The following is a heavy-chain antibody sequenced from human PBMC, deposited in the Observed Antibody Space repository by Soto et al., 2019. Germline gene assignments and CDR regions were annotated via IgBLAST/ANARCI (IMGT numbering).Heavy chain of an antibody. J-gene: IGHJ4*02. CDR2: IYHSGST. CDR3: ARAREPEYSSAIFFDI. D-gene: IGHD5-18*01. V-gene: IGHV4-30-2*01. CDR1: GGSISSGGYS. Sequence: PSETLSLTCAVSGGSISSGGYSWSWIRQPPGKGLEWIGYIYHSGSTYSNPSLKSRVTISVDRSKNQFSLKLSSVTAADTAVYYCARAREPEYSSAIFFDIWGQGALVTVSS.